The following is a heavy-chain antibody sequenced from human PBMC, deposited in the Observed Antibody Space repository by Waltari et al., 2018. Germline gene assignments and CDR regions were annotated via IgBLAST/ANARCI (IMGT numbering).Heavy chain of an antibody. J-gene: IGHJ4*02. CDR1: GAPFSAYF. Sequence: EVQLVDSGGALVQPGGSLRLSCTASGAPFSAYFLNWVRQTPGKGLEWGGRRRNKVDRYTTEYAASVKGRFTISRDDSKNSVYLQMNGLKTEDTGMYYCTAGPTRIGNSYAYFDYWGQGTLVTVTS. CDR2: RRNKVDRYTT. V-gene: IGHV3-72*01. D-gene: IGHD3-10*01. CDR3: TAGPTRIGNSYAYFDY.